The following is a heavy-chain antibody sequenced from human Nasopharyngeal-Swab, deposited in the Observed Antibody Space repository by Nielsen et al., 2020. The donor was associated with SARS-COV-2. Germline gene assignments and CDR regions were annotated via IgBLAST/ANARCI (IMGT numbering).Heavy chain of an antibody. D-gene: IGHD6-19*01. CDR1: GGSFSGYY. V-gene: IGHV4-34*01. CDR3: ARGVDSSGWYSYYYYYGMDV. Sequence: SETPSLTCAVYGGSFSGYYWSWIRQPPGKGLEWIGEINHSGSTNYNPSLKSRVTISVDTSKNQFSLKLSSVTAADTAVYYCARGVDSSGWYSYYYYYGMDVWGQGTTVTVSS. CDR2: INHSGST. J-gene: IGHJ6*02.